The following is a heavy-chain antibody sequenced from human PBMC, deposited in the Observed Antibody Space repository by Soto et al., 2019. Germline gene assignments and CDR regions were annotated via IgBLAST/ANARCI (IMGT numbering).Heavy chain of an antibody. CDR1: GFTFGDYA. V-gene: IGHV3-49*03. CDR3: TRVDSYYDILTGYYY. Sequence: GGSLRLSCTASGFTFGDYAMSWFRQAPGKGLEWVGFIRSKAYGGTTEYAASVKGRFTISRDDSKSIAYLQMNSLKTEDTAVYYCTRVDSYYDILTGYYYWGQGTLVTVSS. CDR2: IRSKAYGGTT. J-gene: IGHJ4*02. D-gene: IGHD3-9*01.